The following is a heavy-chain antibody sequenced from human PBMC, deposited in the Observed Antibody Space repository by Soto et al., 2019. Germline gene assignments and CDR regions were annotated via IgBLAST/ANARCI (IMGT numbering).Heavy chain of an antibody. V-gene: IGHV3-23*01. CDR2: ISGDASTT. J-gene: IGHJ4*02. CDR3: AKDATESSSWSEYFDF. CDR1: GFTFNRYA. D-gene: IGHD6-13*01. Sequence: GGSLRLSCAASGFTFNRYAMSWVRQAPGKGLEWVSGISGDASTTYYADSVKGRFTISRDNSKNANTLYLQMNSLRAEDTALYYCAKDATESSSWSEYFDFWGQGTLVTVS.